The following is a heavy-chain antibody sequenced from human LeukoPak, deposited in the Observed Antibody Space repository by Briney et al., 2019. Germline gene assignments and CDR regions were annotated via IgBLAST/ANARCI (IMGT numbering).Heavy chain of an antibody. CDR1: GGSISSGSYY. V-gene: IGHV4-61*02. CDR2: IYTSGST. D-gene: IGHD3-10*01. J-gene: IGHJ4*02. Sequence: SQTLSLTCTVSGGSISSGSYYWSWIRQPAGTGLGWIGRIYTSGSTNYNPSLKSRVTISVDTSKNQFSLKLSSVTAADTAVYYCARNGGFGQYDYWGQGTLVTVSS. CDR3: ARNGGFGQYDY.